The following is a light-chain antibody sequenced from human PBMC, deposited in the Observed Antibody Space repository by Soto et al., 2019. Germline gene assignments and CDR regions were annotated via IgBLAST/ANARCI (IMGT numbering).Light chain of an antibody. CDR1: TGAVTSGNY. CDR2: STD. CDR3: LLYYGGAQV. Sequence: QTVVTQEPSLTVSPGGTVTLTCASSTGAVTSGNYPNWFQQKPGQVPRSLIHSTDNKHSRTPARFSGSLLGDKAALTLSGVQPEDEADYYCLLYYGGAQVFGGGTQLTVL. V-gene: IGLV7-43*01. J-gene: IGLJ3*02.